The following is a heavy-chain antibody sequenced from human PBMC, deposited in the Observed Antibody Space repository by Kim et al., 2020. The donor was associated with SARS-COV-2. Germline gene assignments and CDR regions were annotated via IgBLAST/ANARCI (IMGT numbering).Heavy chain of an antibody. CDR3: ARVNFTDGAFDI. Sequence: SETLSLTCTVSGGSISSGGYYWSWIRQHPGKGLEWIGYIYYSGSTYYNPSLKSRVTISVDTSKNQFSLKLSSVTAADTAVYYCARVNFTDGAFDIWGQGTMVTVSS. CDR2: IYYSGST. D-gene: IGHD1-1*01. J-gene: IGHJ3*02. V-gene: IGHV4-31*03. CDR1: GGSISSGGYY.